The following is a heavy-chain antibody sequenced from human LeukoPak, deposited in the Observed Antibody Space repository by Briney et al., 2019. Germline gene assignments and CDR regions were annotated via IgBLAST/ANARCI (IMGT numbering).Heavy chain of an antibody. J-gene: IGHJ4*02. CDR2: ISGSDGST. CDR1: GFNFSSYA. V-gene: IGHV3-23*01. D-gene: IGHD2-2*01. CDR3: AKVETSGGANCYALDY. Sequence: PGGSLRLSCAASGFNFSSYAMTWVRQAPDKGLEWVSAISGSDGSTYYADSVKGRFTISRDDSHNTLYLQMNSLSAEDTAVYYCAKVETSGGANCYALDYWGQGTLVTVSS.